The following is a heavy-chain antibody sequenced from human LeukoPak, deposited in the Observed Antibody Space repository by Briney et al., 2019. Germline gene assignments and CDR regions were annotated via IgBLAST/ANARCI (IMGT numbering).Heavy chain of an antibody. CDR1: GYTFTSCD. D-gene: IGHD3-10*01. V-gene: IGHV1-8*01. J-gene: IGHJ4*02. Sequence: ASVKVSCKASGYTFTSCDINWVRQATGQGLEWMGWMNPNSGNTGYAQKFQGRVTMTRNTSISTAYMELSSLRSEDTAVYYCARAGWRYGSGSYYVAYWGQGTLVTVSS. CDR3: ARAGWRYGSGSYYVAY. CDR2: MNPNSGNT.